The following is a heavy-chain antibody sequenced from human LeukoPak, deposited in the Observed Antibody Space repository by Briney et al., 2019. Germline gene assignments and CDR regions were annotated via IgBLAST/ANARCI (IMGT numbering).Heavy chain of an antibody. D-gene: IGHD3-10*01. CDR3: ARAYGSGSYFPDY. V-gene: IGHV4-59*11. CDR1: GGSISSHY. Sequence: SETLSLTCTVSGGSISSHYWNWIRQPPGKGLGWIGFIYDSGSTNYNPSLKSRVTISVDTSKNHFSLKLSSVTAADTAVHYCARAYGSGSYFPDYWGQGTLVTVSS. J-gene: IGHJ4*02. CDR2: IYDSGST.